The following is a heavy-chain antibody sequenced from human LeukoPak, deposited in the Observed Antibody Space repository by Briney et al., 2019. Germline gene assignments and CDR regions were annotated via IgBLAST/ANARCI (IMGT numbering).Heavy chain of an antibody. CDR3: ARVIAAAAYYFDC. D-gene: IGHD6-13*01. J-gene: IGHJ4*02. CDR2: INHSGST. CDR1: GGSFSGYY. Sequence: SETLSLTCAVYGGSFSGYYWSWIRQPPGKGLEWIGEINHSGSTNYNPSLKSRVTMSVDTSKNQFSLKLSSVTAADTAVYYCARVIAAAAYYFDCWGQGTLVTVSS. V-gene: IGHV4-34*01.